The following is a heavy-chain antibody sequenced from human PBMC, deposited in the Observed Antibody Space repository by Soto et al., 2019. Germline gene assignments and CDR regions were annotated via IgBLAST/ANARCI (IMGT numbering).Heavy chain of an antibody. D-gene: IGHD6-19*01. CDR3: AREEYSSGTGYLQH. CDR2: IYHSGST. J-gene: IGHJ1*01. V-gene: IGHV4-30-2*01. CDR1: GGSISSGGYS. Sequence: SETLSLTCAVSGGSISSGGYSWSWIRQPPGKGLEWIGYIYHSGSTYYNPSLKSRVTISVDRSKNQFSLYLQMNSLRAEDTVVYYCAREEYSSGTGYLQHSGQGTLVTVSS.